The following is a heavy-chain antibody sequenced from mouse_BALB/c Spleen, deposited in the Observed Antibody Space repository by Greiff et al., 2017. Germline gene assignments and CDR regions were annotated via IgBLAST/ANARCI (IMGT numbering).Heavy chain of an antibody. CDR3: ARSGGYENFDY. D-gene: IGHD2-2*01. Sequence: EVQRVESGGGLVQPGGSRKLSCAASGFTFSSFGMHWVRQAPEKGLEWVAYISSGSSTIYYADTVKGRFTIYRDNPKNTLFLQMTSLRSEDTAMYYCARSGGYENFDYWGQGTTLTVSS. CDR2: ISSGSSTI. J-gene: IGHJ2*01. CDR1: GFTFSSFG. V-gene: IGHV5-17*02.